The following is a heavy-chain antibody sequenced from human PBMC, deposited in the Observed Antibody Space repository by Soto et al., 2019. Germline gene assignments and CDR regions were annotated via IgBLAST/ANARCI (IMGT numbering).Heavy chain of an antibody. J-gene: IGHJ4*02. CDR1: GGSISSGDYY. Sequence: SETLSLTCTVSGGSISSGDYYWSWIRQPPGKGLEWIGYIYYSGSTYYNPSLKSRVTISVDTSKNQFSLKLSSVTAADTAVYYCARDWGDGYNYLDYWGQGTLVTVSS. CDR2: IYYSGST. V-gene: IGHV4-30-4*01. CDR3: ARDWGDGYNYLDY. D-gene: IGHD5-12*01.